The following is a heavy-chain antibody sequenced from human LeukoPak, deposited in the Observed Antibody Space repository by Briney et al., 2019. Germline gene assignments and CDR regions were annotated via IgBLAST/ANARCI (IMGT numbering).Heavy chain of an antibody. V-gene: IGHV3-7*01. J-gene: IGHJ4*02. CDR3: AREGQGFDY. CDR2: IKQDGSEK. Sequence: GGSLRLSCAAFSGYWMTWVRQAPGKGLEWVANIKQDGSEKYYVDSVKGRFTISRDNAKNSLYLQMNSLRAEDTAVYYCAREGQGFDYWGQGTLVTVSS. CDR1: SGYW.